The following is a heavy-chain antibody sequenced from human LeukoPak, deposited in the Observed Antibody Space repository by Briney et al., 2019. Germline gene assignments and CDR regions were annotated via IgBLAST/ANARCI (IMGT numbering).Heavy chain of an antibody. J-gene: IGHJ4*02. CDR2: IKSNTDGGTV. D-gene: IGHD3-10*01. V-gene: IGHV3-15*01. CDR3: TTAERRYYSHDF. CDR1: GLSFSTAW. Sequence: PGGSLRLPCTVSGLSFSTAWICWIPQAPGKGLGWVGRIKSNTDGGTVNYAAPVKGRFTISRDDSKNTVFLQMNSLETEDTAMYFCTTAERRYYSHDFWGQGTLVTVSS.